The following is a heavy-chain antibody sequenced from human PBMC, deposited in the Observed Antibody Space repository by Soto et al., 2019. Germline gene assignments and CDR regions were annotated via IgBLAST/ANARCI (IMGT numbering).Heavy chain of an antibody. V-gene: IGHV1-3*01. Sequence: QVQLVQSGAEVKKPGASVKISCKASGYTFTRYTMNWVRQAPGQRLEWMGWINPDNGNTKSSQKFQDRVIITRDTSASTAYMDLSSLRSEDTAVYYCARGIATGQRAPWGQGTLVPVSS. CDR3: ARGIATGQRAP. CDR2: INPDNGNT. D-gene: IGHD2-15*01. CDR1: GYTFTRYT. J-gene: IGHJ5*02.